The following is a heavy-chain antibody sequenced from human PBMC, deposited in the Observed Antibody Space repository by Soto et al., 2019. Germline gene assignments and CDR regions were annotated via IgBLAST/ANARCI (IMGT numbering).Heavy chain of an antibody. J-gene: IGHJ4*02. D-gene: IGHD6-19*01. V-gene: IGHV3-30*18. CDR2: ISYDGSNK. CDR1: GFTFSSYG. Sequence: ESGGGVVQPGRSLRLSCAASGFTFSSYGMHWVRQAPGKGLEWVAVISYDGSNKYYADSVKGRFTISRDNSKNTLYLQMNSLRAEDTAVYYCAKDRAGYSSGWYYFDYWGQGTLVTVSS. CDR3: AKDRAGYSSGWYYFDY.